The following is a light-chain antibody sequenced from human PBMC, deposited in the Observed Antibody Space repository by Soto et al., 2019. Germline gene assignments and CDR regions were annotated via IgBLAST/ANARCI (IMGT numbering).Light chain of an antibody. CDR2: DAS. Sequence: EIVLTQSPATLSLSPGERATLSCRASQSVSSYLAWYQQKPGQAPRLLIYDASNRATGIPDRFSGSGSGTEFTLTISSLEPEAFAVYYCQQRSNWPPWTFGQGTKVEIK. V-gene: IGKV3-11*01. CDR3: QQRSNWPPWT. CDR1: QSVSSY. J-gene: IGKJ1*01.